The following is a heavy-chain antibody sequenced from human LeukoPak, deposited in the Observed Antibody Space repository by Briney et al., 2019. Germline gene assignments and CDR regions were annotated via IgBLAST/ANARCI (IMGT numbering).Heavy chain of an antibody. CDR1: GGSISSYY. CDR3: ARGSIPTQNWFDP. Sequence: PSETLSLTCTVSGGSISSYYWSWIRQPPGKGLEWIGYMYYTGSSSYSPSLKSRVTISVDTSKNQFSLKLSSVTTADTAIYYCARGSIPTQNWFDPWGQGTPVTVSS. V-gene: IGHV4-59*01. D-gene: IGHD2-2*01. CDR2: MYYTGSS. J-gene: IGHJ5*02.